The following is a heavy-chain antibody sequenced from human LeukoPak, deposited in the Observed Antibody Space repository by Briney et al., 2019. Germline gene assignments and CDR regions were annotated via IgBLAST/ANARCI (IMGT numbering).Heavy chain of an antibody. CDR1: GFTFRIYG. Sequence: GGSLRLSCAASGFTFRIYGMNWVRQAPGKGPEWVSYISHTSDSIYYVDSVKGRFTMSRDNAKNSLFLQMNSLRVEDTAVYYCARATRNGYDYWGQGTLVTVSS. CDR3: ARATRNGYDY. CDR2: ISHTSDSI. J-gene: IGHJ4*02. D-gene: IGHD5-24*01. V-gene: IGHV3-48*04.